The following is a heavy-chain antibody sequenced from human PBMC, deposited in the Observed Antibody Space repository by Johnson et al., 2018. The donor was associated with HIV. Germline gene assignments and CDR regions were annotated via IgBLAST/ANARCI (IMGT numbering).Heavy chain of an antibody. CDR2: IYSGGST. V-gene: IGHV3-66*03. J-gene: IGHJ3*02. CDR3: ARERSAGWDRRGAFDI. CDR1: GFTVSSNY. Sequence: VQLVESGGGLIQPGGSLRLSCAASGFTVSSNYMSWVRQAPGKGLEWVAVIYSGGSTDDADSVKGRFNISRDNSKKKLYLQMNSLRAEDTAGYYCARERSAGWDRRGAFDIWGQGTMVTVSS. D-gene: IGHD6-25*01.